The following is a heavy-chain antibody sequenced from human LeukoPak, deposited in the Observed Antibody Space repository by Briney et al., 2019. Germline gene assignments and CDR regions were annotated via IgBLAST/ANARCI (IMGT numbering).Heavy chain of an antibody. D-gene: IGHD2-2*01. CDR3: ARYNGLSSSETHIVVVPAAGVDLDAFDI. CDR1: GGSISSSSYY. V-gene: IGHV4-39*07. J-gene: IGHJ3*02. Sequence: PSETLSLTCTVSGGSISSSSYYWGWIRQPPGKGLKWIGSIYYTGSTYYNPSLKSRVTISVDTSKNPVSLKLSSVTAADTAVYYCARYNGLSSSETHIVVVPAAGVDLDAFDIWGQGTMVTVSS. CDR2: IYYTGST.